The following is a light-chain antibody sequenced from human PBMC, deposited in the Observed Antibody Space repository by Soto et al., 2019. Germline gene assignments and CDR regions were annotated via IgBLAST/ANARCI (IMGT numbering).Light chain of an antibody. V-gene: IGKV1-9*01. CDR2: AAS. Sequence: IQLTQSPSSLSASVGDRVTITCRASQGISSYLAWYQQKPGKAPKLLIYAASTLQSGVPSRFSGSGSGTDFTLTISRLQTEDFATYYCQQLNSYPPWTFGQGTKGDIK. CDR1: QGISSY. CDR3: QQLNSYPPWT. J-gene: IGKJ1*01.